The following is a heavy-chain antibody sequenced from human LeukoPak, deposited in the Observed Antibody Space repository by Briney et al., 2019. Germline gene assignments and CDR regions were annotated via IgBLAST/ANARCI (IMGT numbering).Heavy chain of an antibody. Sequence: SETLSLTCTVSGGSFSSSRFSWGWIRQPPGKGLEWIGTIYYSGSTNYNPSLKSRVTISVDTSKNQFSLKLRSLTAADTAVYYCARVSWVTTAATGTDAFDTWGQGTVVTVSS. V-gene: IGHV4-39*07. CDR1: GGSFSSSRFS. J-gene: IGHJ3*02. CDR2: IYYSGST. D-gene: IGHD6-13*01. CDR3: ARVSWVTTAATGTDAFDT.